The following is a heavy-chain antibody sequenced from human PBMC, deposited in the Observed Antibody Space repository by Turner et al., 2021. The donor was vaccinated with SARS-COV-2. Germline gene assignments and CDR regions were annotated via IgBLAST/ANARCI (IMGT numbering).Heavy chain of an antibody. CDR3: ARAALFAAPSGLDV. J-gene: IGHJ6*02. CDR1: GGSFSAYY. CDR2: IDKSGIT. D-gene: IGHD3-10*02. V-gene: IGHV4-34*01. Sequence: QVQLQQWGAGLLRSSETLSLTCGVQGGSFSAYYWTWIRQIPGKGLEWIGQIDKSGITNDNPSLQSRVTISRDTSKNHLSLNLTSVTAADTAVYYCARAALFAAPSGLDVWGPGATVIVSS.